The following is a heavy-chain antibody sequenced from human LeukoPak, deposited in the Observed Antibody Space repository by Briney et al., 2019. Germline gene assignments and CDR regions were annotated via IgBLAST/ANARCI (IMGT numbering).Heavy chain of an antibody. J-gene: IGHJ4*02. CDR2: ISDSGDRT. D-gene: IGHD2-2*01. CDR3: AKSGSVPPDY. Sequence: GGSLRLSCAASGFTFTIYAMSWVRQSPGKGLELVSSISDSGDRTYYADSVKGRFTISRDNSRNTLYLQVNSLRAEDTAVYYCAKSGSVPPDYWGQGTLVTVSS. V-gene: IGHV3-23*01. CDR1: GFTFTIYA.